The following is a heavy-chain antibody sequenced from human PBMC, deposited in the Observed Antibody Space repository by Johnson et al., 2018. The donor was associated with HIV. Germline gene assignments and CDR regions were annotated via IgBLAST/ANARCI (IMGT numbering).Heavy chain of an antibody. CDR3: TTGSSGSNAFDI. D-gene: IGHD3-22*01. CDR1: GFTFSNAW. V-gene: IGHV3-73*01. J-gene: IGHJ3*02. Sequence: VQLVESGGGLVKPGGSLRLSCAASGFTFSNAWMSWVRQAPGKGLEWVGRIRNKANTYATAYAASVKGRFTISRDDSTNTAYLQMNSLTTEDTAVYYCTTGSSGSNAFDIWGQGTMVTVSS. CDR2: IRNKANTYAT.